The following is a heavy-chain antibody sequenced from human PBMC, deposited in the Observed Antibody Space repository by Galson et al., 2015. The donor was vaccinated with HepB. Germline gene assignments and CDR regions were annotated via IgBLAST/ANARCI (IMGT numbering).Heavy chain of an antibody. V-gene: IGHV4-31*03. D-gene: IGHD3-16*01. CDR3: ARGHTIYGVMWRYLAS. Sequence: TLSLTCSVSGVSVSSGGRFWNWIRQRPGKDLEWIGYIYDTGSTNYNPSLYSRVTISLDTPNNHISLKLSSVTSADTAVYYCARGHTIYGVMWRYLASWGQGVLVTVSS. CDR2: IYDTGST. CDR1: GVSVSSGGRF. J-gene: IGHJ4*02.